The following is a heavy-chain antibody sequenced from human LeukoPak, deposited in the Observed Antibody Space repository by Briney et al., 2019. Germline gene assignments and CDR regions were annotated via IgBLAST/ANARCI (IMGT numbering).Heavy chain of an antibody. D-gene: IGHD5-24*01. J-gene: IGHJ4*02. CDR2: ISSSSSTI. V-gene: IGHV3-48*04. CDR3: ARDRASRDGYNLFDY. Sequence: GSLRLSCAASGFTFSSYSMNWVRQAPGKGLEWVSYISSSSSTIYYADSVKGRFTISRDNAKNSLYLQMNSLRAEDTAVYYCARDRASRDGYNLFDYWGQGTLVTVSS. CDR1: GFTFSSYS.